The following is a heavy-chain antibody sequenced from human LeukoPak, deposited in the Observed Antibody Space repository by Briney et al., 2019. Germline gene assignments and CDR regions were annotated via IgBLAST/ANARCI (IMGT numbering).Heavy chain of an antibody. CDR1: GGTFSSYA. CDR2: IIPIFGTA. CDR3: AGEQQLVRGRAFDI. J-gene: IGHJ3*02. Sequence: ASVKVSCKASGGTFSSYAISWVRQAPGQGLEWMGGIIPIFGTANYAQKFQGRVTMTRDMSTSTVYMELSSLRSEDTAVYYCAGEQQLVRGRAFDIWGQGTMVTVSS. V-gene: IGHV1-69*05. D-gene: IGHD6-13*01.